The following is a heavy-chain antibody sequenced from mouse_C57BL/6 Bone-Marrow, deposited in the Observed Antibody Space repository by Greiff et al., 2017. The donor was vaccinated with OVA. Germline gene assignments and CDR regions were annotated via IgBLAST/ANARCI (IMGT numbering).Heavy chain of an antibody. D-gene: IGHD1-1*02. CDR1: GYTFTDYY. V-gene: IGHV1-26*01. CDR3: AGGDY. CDR2: INPNNGGT. J-gene: IGHJ2*01. Sequence: DVQLQESGPELVKPGASVKISCKASGYTFTDYYMNWVKQSHGKSLEWIGDINPNNGGTSYNQKFKGKATLTVDKSSSTAYMELRSLTSEESAVYYCAGGDYWGQGTTLTVSS.